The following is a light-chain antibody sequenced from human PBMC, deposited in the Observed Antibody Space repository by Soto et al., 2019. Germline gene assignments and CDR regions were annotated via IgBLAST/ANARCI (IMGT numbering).Light chain of an antibody. CDR3: QQSYSTPPQLT. CDR1: QSISTW. J-gene: IGKJ4*01. Sequence: DIQMTQSPSTLSASVGDRVTLTCRASQSISTWLAWYQQKPGKAPKILISDASTLESGVPSRFSGSGSGTDFTLTISSLQPEDFATYYCQQSYSTPPQLTFGGGTKVDIK. V-gene: IGKV1-39*01. CDR2: DAS.